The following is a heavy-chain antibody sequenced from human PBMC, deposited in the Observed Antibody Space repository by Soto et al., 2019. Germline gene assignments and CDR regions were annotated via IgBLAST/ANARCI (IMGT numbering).Heavy chain of an antibody. D-gene: IGHD2-15*01. Sequence: QVQLQQWGAGLLKPSETLSLTCAVHGGPFSDYYWSWIRQPPGKGLEWIGEINQSGSTDYNPSLKSRVTIAVHTSKNQFSRRLGCVPAADPALYYCAGGGYCRGGSCSAPSFEYGGHGTLVPV. CDR3: AGGGYCRGGSCSAPSFEY. CDR1: GGPFSDYY. J-gene: IGHJ4*01. CDR2: INQSGST. V-gene: IGHV4-34*01.